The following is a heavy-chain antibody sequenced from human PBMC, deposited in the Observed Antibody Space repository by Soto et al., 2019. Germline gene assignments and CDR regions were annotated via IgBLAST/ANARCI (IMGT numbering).Heavy chain of an antibody. Sequence: QVHLVQSETEVKEPGASVTVSCKTSDSTFTGYTINWVRQAPGQGLEWLGWISSLNGNTNYARKYQGRLTMTTNTSATTAYMELRSLRSDDTAVYFCARGTVTSGRWFGPWGQGTLFTVSS. V-gene: IGHV1-18*04. CDR3: ARGTVTSGRWFGP. J-gene: IGHJ5*02. CDR1: DSTFTGYT. CDR2: ISSLNGNT. D-gene: IGHD4-17*01.